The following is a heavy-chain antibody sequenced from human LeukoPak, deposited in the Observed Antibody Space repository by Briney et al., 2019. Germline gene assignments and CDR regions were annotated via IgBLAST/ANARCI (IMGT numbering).Heavy chain of an antibody. CDR2: IIPILGIA. D-gene: IGHD5-18*01. J-gene: IGHJ4*02. Sequence: SVKVSCKASGGTFSSYAISWVRQAPGQGLEWMGRIIPILGIANYAQKFQGRVTITADKSTSTACMELSSLRSEDTAVYYCARDVDTAMASTDYWGQGTLVNVSS. CDR3: ARDVDTAMASTDY. CDR1: GGTFSSYA. V-gene: IGHV1-69*04.